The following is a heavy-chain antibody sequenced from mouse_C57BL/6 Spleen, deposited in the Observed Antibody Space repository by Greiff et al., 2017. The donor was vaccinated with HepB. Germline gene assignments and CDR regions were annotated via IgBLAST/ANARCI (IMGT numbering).Heavy chain of an antibody. CDR1: GFTFSSYA. J-gene: IGHJ2*01. D-gene: IGHD1-1*01. CDR2: ISDGGSYT. V-gene: IGHV5-4*03. Sequence: EVKVVESGGGLVKPGGSLKLSCAASGFTFSSYAMSWVRQTPEKRLEWVATISDGGSYTYYPDNVKGRFTISRDNAKNNLYLQMSHLKSEDTAMYYCARVGQYGSSYYFDYWGQGTTLTVSS. CDR3: ARVGQYGSSYYFDY.